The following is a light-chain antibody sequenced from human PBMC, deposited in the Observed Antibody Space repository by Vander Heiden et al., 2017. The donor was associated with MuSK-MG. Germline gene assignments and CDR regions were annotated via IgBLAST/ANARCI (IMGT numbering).Light chain of an antibody. J-gene: IGLJ3*02. CDR2: QDT. V-gene: IGLV3-1*01. Sequence: SYELTQPPSVSVSPGQTASITCSRDKLGNKDGTGDQQKPGQSPVVVIFQDTKRPSGIPERFAGSNSGNTATLTISGTQGMDEADYYCQAWDSSTVVFGGGTKLTVL. CDR1: KLGNKD. CDR3: QAWDSSTVV.